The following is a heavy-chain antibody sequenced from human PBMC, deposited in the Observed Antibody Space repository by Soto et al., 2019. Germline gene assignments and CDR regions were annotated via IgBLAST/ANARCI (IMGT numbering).Heavy chain of an antibody. CDR3: ARNYLAVAGTGDWFDP. CDR2: IYYSGST. CDR1: GGSISSSSYY. V-gene: IGHV4-39*01. Sequence: PSETLSLTCTVSGGSISSSSYYWGWIRQPPGKGLEWIGSIYYSGSTYYNPSLKSRVTISVDTSKNQFSLKLSSVTAADTAVYYCARNYLAVAGTGDWFDPWGQGTLVTVSS. D-gene: IGHD6-19*01. J-gene: IGHJ5*02.